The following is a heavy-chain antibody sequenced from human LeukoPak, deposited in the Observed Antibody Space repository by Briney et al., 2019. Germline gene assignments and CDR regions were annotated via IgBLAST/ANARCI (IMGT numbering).Heavy chain of an antibody. D-gene: IGHD3-3*01. CDR2: MNPNSGNT. V-gene: IGHV1-8*01. J-gene: IGHJ6*03. Sequence: ASVKVSCKASGYTFTSYDINWVRQATGQGLEWMGWMNPNSGNTGYAENFQGRVTMTTNTSISTAYMELSNLRSEDTAVYYCARSYYGFWSGSAAYYYYMDVWGKGTTVTVSS. CDR1: GYTFTSYD. CDR3: ARSYYGFWSGSAAYYYYMDV.